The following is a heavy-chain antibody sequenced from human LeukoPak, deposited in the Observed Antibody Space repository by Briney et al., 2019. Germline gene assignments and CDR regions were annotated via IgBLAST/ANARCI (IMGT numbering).Heavy chain of an antibody. J-gene: IGHJ1*01. CDR1: GFTFSNYW. CDR2: IKSDGTTT. CDR3: AKERGRSSSWYVGRSLAYFQH. Sequence: RSGGSLRLSCAASGFTFSNYWMHWVRQTPGKGLVWVSRIKSDGTTTNYADSVKGRFTISRDNSKNTLYLQMNSLRAEDTAVYYCAKERGRSSSWYVGRSLAYFQHWGQGTLVTVSS. D-gene: IGHD6-13*01. V-gene: IGHV3-74*01.